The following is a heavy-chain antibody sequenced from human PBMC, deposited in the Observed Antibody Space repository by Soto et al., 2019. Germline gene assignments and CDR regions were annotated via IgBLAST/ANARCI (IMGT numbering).Heavy chain of an antibody. CDR1: GFTFSAYA. V-gene: IGHV3-30*03. D-gene: IGHD5-12*01. Sequence: QVQLVESGGGAVQPGTSLRLSCAASGFTFSAYAMYWVRQAPGKGLEWVAVISNDGSRQSYGGSVKGRFTISRDNSKNTLYLQMDSPRVEDTSVYYCARDSRSRPTTTRHIDPWGQGTLVIVSS. J-gene: IGHJ5*01. CDR2: ISNDGSRQ. CDR3: ARDSRSRPTTTRHIDP.